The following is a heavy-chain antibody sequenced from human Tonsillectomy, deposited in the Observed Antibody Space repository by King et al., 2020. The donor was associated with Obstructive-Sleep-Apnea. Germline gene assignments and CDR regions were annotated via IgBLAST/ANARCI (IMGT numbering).Heavy chain of an antibody. CDR2: IFSNDEK. J-gene: IGHJ4*02. CDR3: ARIRVYCSGGTCFKYFDY. D-gene: IGHD2-15*01. V-gene: IGHV2-26*01. Sequence: VTLKESGPVLVKPTETLTLTCAVSGFSLSNARMGVSWIRQPPGKALEWLAHIFSNDEKSYSTSLKSRLTISKDTSKSQVVLTMTNMDPVDTATYYCARIRVYCSGGTCFKYFDYWGQGTLVTVSS. CDR1: GFSLSNARMG.